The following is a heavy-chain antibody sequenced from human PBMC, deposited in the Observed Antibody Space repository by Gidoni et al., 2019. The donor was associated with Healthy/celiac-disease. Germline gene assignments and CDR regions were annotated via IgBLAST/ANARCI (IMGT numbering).Heavy chain of an antibody. CDR1: AFPVDDYA. CDR3: AKDMGRCVPGGYCGGDSTSFDY. V-gene: IGHV3-43*02. Sequence: EVQLVAPGGDVVQHEGSLRLPCPDPAFPVDDYAIHLLRQTPGKGLEWFSLISGDGGSTYYADSVKGRFTISRDNSKNSLYLQMNSLRTEDTALYYCAKDMGRCVPGGYCGGDSTSFDYWGQGTLVTVSS. D-gene: IGHD2-21*02. CDR2: ISGDGGST. J-gene: IGHJ4*02.